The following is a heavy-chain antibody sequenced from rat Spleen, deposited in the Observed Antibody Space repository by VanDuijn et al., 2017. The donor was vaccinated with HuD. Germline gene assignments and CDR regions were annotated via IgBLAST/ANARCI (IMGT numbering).Heavy chain of an antibody. D-gene: IGHD1-5*01. J-gene: IGHJ2*01. CDR1: GFTFSDYG. CDR2: ISYGDSSGHSGT. Sequence: EVQLVESGGGLVQPGRSLKLSCAASGFTFSDYGVAWVRQAPTTGLEWVATISYGDSSGHSGTYYRDSVRGRFTLSRDNAKNTQSLQMDSLRSEDTATYYCVRQTNIYNLDYWGQGVMVTVSS. CDR3: VRQTNIYNLDY. V-gene: IGHV5-29*01.